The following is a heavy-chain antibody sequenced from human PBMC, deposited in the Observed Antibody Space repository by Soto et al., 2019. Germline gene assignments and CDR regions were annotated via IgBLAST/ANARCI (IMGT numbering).Heavy chain of an antibody. CDR1: GFTFSTYD. J-gene: IGHJ5*02. V-gene: IGHV3-13*01. CDR3: ARGHEVRGIWGSYRNWWFDP. D-gene: IGHD3-16*02. CDR2: IGTAGDT. Sequence: EVQLVESGGGLVQPGGSLRLSCAASGFTFSTYDMHWVRQVTGKGLEWVSAIGTAGDTYYPDSVKGRFTISRENAKNSLYLQVNSLRDGDTAVYYCARGHEVRGIWGSYRNWWFDPRGQGTLVTVSS.